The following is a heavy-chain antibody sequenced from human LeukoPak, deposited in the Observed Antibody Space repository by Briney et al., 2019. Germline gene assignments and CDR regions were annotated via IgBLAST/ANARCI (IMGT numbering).Heavy chain of an antibody. CDR2: ISGSGGST. CDR3: ARGVDFGDYSD. J-gene: IGHJ4*02. D-gene: IGHD4-17*01. V-gene: IGHV3-23*01. CDR1: GFTFSSYV. Sequence: GGSLRLSCAASGFTFSSYVMSWVRQAPGKGLEWVSAISGSGGSTYYADSVKGRFTISRDNSKNTLYLQMNSLRAEDTAVYYCARGVDFGDYSDWGQGTLVTVSS.